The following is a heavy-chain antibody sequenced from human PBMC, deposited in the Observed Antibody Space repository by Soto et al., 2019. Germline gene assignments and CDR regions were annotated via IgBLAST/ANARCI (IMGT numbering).Heavy chain of an antibody. Sequence: QVQLQESGPGLVKPSGTLSLTCAVSSGSISSSNWWSWVRQPPGKGLEWIGEIYHSGRTNYNPSLKSRVTISVDKSKNQFSLKLSSVTAADTAVYYCARVKSPTVYYRYYYYYMDVWGKGTTVTVSS. D-gene: IGHD3-9*01. CDR1: SGSISSSNW. CDR3: ARVKSPTVYYRYYYYYMDV. J-gene: IGHJ6*03. CDR2: IYHSGRT. V-gene: IGHV4-4*02.